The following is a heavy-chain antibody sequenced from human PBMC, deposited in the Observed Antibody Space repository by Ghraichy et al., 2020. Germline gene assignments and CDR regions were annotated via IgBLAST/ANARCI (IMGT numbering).Heavy chain of an antibody. D-gene: IGHD3-9*01. Sequence: ASVKVSCKASGYTFTGYYMHWVRQAPGQGLEWMGWINPNSGGTNYAQKFQGRVTMTRDTSISTAYMELSRLRSDDTAVYYCARDRARYFDWGPYGMDVWGQGTTVTVSS. V-gene: IGHV1-2*02. CDR3: ARDRARYFDWGPYGMDV. J-gene: IGHJ6*02. CDR1: GYTFTGYY. CDR2: INPNSGGT.